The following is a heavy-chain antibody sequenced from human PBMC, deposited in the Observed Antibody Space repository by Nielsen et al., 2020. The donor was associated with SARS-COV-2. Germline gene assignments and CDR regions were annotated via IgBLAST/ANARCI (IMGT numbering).Heavy chain of an antibody. CDR1: GFTFSSYA. CDR3: ARDGAWFGGPRTHFDY. CDR2: ISYDGSNK. D-gene: IGHD3-10*01. J-gene: IGHJ4*02. Sequence: GESLKISCAASGFTFSSYAMHWVRQAPGKGLEWVAVISYDGSNKYYADSVKGRFTISRDNSKNTLYLQMNSLRAEDTAVYYCARDGAWFGGPRTHFDYWGQGTLVTVSS. V-gene: IGHV3-30-3*01.